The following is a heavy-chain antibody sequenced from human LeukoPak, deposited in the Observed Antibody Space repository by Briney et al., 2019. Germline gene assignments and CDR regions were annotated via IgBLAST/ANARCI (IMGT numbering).Heavy chain of an antibody. V-gene: IGHV3-30*02. Sequence: GGSLRLSCAASGFSFSGYGMHWVRQAPGKGLEWVAFIRYDGSNEYYADSVKGRFTISRDNSKNTLYLQMNSLRAEDTAVYYCAKDFVEMATMWLGAFDIWGQGTMVTVSS. J-gene: IGHJ3*02. CDR2: IRYDGSNE. D-gene: IGHD5-24*01. CDR3: AKDFVEMATMWLGAFDI. CDR1: GFSFSGYG.